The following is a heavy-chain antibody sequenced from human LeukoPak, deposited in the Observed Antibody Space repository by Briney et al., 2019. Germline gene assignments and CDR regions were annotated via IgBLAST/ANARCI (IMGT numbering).Heavy chain of an antibody. J-gene: IGHJ4*02. CDR2: ISAYNGNT. Sequence: ASVKVSCKASGYTFTSYGISWVRQAPGQGLEWMGWISAYNGNTNYAQKLQGRVTMTTDTSTSTAYMELRSLRSDDTAVYYCARDQGRYSYGYYFDYWGQGTLVTVSS. CDR1: GYTFTSYG. D-gene: IGHD5-18*01. CDR3: ARDQGRYSYGYYFDY. V-gene: IGHV1-18*01.